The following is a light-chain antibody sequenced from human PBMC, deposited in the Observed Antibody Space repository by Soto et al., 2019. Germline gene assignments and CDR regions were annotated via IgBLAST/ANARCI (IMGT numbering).Light chain of an antibody. J-gene: IGKJ1*01. Sequence: DIVMTQSPLSLPVTPGEPASISCRSSRSLLHSNGYNYLDWYLQKPGQSPQLLIYLGSNRSSGVADRFSGSGSGTDFTLKISRAEAEDVGVYYCMQALQTWTFGQGTKVEIK. V-gene: IGKV2-28*01. CDR3: MQALQTWT. CDR1: RSLLHSNGYNY. CDR2: LGS.